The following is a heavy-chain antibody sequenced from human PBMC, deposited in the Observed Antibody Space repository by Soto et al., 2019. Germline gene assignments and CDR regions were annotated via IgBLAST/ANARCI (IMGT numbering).Heavy chain of an antibody. V-gene: IGHV3-74*01. Sequence: EVQLVESGGGLVQPGGSLRLSCAASGFTFSSYWMHWVRQAPGKGLVWVSRINPDGSSTSYADSVKGRFTISRDNAKNTLYLAMNSLRAEDTAVYYCARVSVSSYQFDYWGQGALGTVSA. J-gene: IGHJ4*02. CDR1: GFTFSSYW. CDR2: INPDGSST. CDR3: ARVSVSSYQFDY. D-gene: IGHD2-2*01.